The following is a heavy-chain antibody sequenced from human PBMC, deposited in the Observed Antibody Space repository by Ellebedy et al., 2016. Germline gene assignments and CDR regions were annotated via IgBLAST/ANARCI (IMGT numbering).Heavy chain of an antibody. D-gene: IGHD2-15*01. CDR3: ARDKRPNMVVAPFDV. CDR1: GFTFSRYG. V-gene: IGHV3-30*03. Sequence: GESLKISCGASGFTFSRYGIHWVRQAPGKGLEWVAVISYDGSNKHYADSVKGRFTISRDNSKNTLFLQMNNLRPEDAAVYYCARDKRPNMVVAPFDVWGQGTLVTVSS. J-gene: IGHJ4*02. CDR2: ISYDGSNK.